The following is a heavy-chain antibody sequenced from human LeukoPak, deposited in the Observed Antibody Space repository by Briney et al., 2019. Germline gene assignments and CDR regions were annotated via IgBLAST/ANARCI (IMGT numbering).Heavy chain of an antibody. CDR3: ATDSGASYSLNFDS. D-gene: IGHD5-18*01. Sequence: GGSLRLSCAASGVTFNDLAMHWVRQAPGKGLEWVSAISWNSRTMGYADSVKGRFTISRDNAKNSLYLQMNSLRAEDMALYYCATDSGASYSLNFDSWGQGTLVAVSS. CDR2: ISWNSRTM. CDR1: GVTFNDLA. J-gene: IGHJ4*02. V-gene: IGHV3-9*03.